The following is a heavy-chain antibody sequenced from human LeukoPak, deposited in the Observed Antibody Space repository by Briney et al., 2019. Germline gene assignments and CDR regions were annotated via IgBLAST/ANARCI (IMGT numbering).Heavy chain of an antibody. J-gene: IGHJ4*02. CDR1: GDSISRSTYY. D-gene: IGHD6-25*01. Sequence: SETLSLTCTVSGDSISRSTYYWAWIRQPPGKGLEWIGSVYYGRSPYFNPSLESRATISVDTSKNHFSLKMTSVTAADTAVYYCARSSGTGTFSYWGQGTLVTVSS. V-gene: IGHV4-39*02. CDR2: VYYGRSP. CDR3: ARSSGTGTFSY.